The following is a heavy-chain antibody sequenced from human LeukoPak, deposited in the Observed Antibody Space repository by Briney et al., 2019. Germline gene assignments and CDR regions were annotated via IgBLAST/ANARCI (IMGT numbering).Heavy chain of an antibody. CDR2: INHSGST. D-gene: IGHD3-10*01. CDR1: GGSFSGYY. J-gene: IGHJ4*02. V-gene: IGHV4-34*01. Sequence: SETLSLTCAVYGGSFSGYYWSWIRQPPGKGREWIGEINHSGSTNYNPSLKSRVTISVDTSKNQFSLKLSSVTAADTAVYYCAREVVRGVINYWRQGTLVTVSS. CDR3: AREVVRGVINY.